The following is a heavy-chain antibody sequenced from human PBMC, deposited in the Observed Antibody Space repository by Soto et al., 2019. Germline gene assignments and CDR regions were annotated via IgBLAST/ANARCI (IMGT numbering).Heavy chain of an antibody. V-gene: IGHV1-69*04. Sequence: ASVKVSCKASGGTFSSYTISWVRQAPGQGLEWMGRIIPILGIANYAQKFQGRVTITADKSTSTAYMELSSMRSEDTAVYYCARDRYYDSSGYYYYWGQGTLVTVSS. CDR1: GGTFSSYT. CDR2: IIPILGIA. D-gene: IGHD3-22*01. J-gene: IGHJ4*02. CDR3: ARDRYYDSSGYYYY.